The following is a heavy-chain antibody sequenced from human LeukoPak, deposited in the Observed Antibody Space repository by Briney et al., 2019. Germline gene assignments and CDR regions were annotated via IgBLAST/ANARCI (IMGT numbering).Heavy chain of an antibody. V-gene: IGHV3-48*03. D-gene: IGHD3-22*01. CDR2: ISSSGSTI. CDR1: GFTFSSYE. Sequence: GGSLRLSCAASGFTFSSYEMNWVRKAPGKGLEWVSYISSSGSTIYYADSVKGRFTISRDNAKNSLYLQVNSLRAEDTAVYYCARVSYYYDSSGYSGYYYYYDMDVWGQGTTVTVSS. J-gene: IGHJ6*02. CDR3: ARVSYYYDSSGYSGYYYYYDMDV.